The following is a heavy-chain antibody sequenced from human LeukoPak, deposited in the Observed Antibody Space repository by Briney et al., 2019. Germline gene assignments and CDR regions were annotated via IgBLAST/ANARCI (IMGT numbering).Heavy chain of an antibody. D-gene: IGHD5-24*01. J-gene: IGHJ4*02. Sequence: ETLSLTCTVSGGSISSYYWSWVRQAPGKGLEWVSAISGSGGSTYYADSVKGRFTISRDNSKNTLYLQMNSLRAEDTAVYYCAKDRVKDGPFYFDYWGQGTLVTVSS. V-gene: IGHV3-23*01. CDR3: AKDRVKDGPFYFDY. CDR2: ISGSGGST. CDR1: GGSISSYY.